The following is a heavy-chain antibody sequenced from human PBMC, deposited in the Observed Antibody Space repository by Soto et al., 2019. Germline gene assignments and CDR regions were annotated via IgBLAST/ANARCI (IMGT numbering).Heavy chain of an antibody. CDR3: ANAGRSPRSGRTRYSAAPDY. V-gene: IGHV3-23*01. J-gene: IGHJ4*02. CDR2: IDGSGRNT. CDR1: GFTFSSYA. Sequence: GGSLRLSCAASGFTFSSYAMSWVRQAPGKGLEWVSGIDGSGRNTHYSDSVKGRFTISRDNSKNTLSVQMNGLRVEDTALYYFANAGRSPRSGRTRYSAAPDYWGQGTLLNVSS. D-gene: IGHD2-21*01.